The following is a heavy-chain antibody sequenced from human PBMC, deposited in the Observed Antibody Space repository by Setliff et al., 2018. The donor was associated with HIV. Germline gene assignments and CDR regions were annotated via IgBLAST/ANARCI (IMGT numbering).Heavy chain of an antibody. J-gene: IGHJ4*02. CDR1: GDSIRSYF. CDR3: ARLTRITTAGH. CDR2: RATTGST. V-gene: IGHV4-4*09. Sequence: PSETLSLTCTVSGDSIRSYFWSWIRQSPGKGLEWIGFRATTGSTNYNPSLKSRVTMSVDTSTNQFSLKLNSVTAADTAVYYFARLTRITTAGHWGQGTLVTVSS. D-gene: IGHD6-13*01.